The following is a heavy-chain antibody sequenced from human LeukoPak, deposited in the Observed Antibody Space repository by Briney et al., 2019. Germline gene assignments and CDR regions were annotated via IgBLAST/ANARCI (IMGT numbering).Heavy chain of an antibody. J-gene: IGHJ4*02. D-gene: IGHD6-6*01. CDR2: IYYSGST. CDR1: GGSISSYY. V-gene: IGHV4-59*12. Sequence: SETLSLTCTVSGGSISSYYWSWIRQPPGKGLEWIGYIYYSGSTNYNPSLKSRVTISVDTSKKQFFLKLSSVTAADTAVYYCARGASYTSSSLVLYSWGQGTLVTVSS. CDR3: ARGASYTSSSLVLYS.